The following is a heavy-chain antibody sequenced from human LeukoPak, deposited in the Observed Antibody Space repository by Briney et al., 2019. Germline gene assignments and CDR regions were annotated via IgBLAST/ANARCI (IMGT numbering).Heavy chain of an antibody. CDR1: GYTFTSYY. V-gene: IGHV1-46*01. D-gene: IGHD3-3*01. J-gene: IGHJ1*01. CDR2: INPSGGST. CDR3: ARDGVVTNHNFQH. Sequence: ASVTVSCKASGYTFTSYYMHWVRQAPGQGLEWMGIINPSGGSTSYAQKFQGRVTMTRDMSTSTVYMELSSLRSEDTAGYYCARDGVVTNHNFQHWGQGTLVNVSS.